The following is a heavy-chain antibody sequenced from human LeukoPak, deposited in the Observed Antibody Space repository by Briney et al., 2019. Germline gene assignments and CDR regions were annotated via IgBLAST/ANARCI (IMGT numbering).Heavy chain of an antibody. V-gene: IGHV3-33*01. CDR3: ARDLSSRRLDY. D-gene: IGHD5/OR15-5a*01. J-gene: IGHJ4*02. CDR1: GFTFSNHC. Sequence: PGGSLTLSCAASGFTFSNHCMHWVRQAPGKGREWVAVIWYDGSNKFYADSVKGRFTIYRDNSKNSLYLQMNSLRVEDTDVYYCARDLSSRRLDYWGRGTGATVSS. CDR2: IWYDGSNK.